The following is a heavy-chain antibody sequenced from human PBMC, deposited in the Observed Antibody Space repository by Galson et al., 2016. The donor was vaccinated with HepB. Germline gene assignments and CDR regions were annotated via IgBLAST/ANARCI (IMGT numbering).Heavy chain of an antibody. CDR2: ISLDGSNK. D-gene: IGHD2-2*01. CDR1: GFIFSSYA. J-gene: IGHJ4*02. V-gene: IGHV3-30-3*01. Sequence: FLRLSCAASGFIFSSYAMHWVRQPPGKGLEWVAGISLDGSNKYYAESVKARFRISRDNSKSTLYLQMNSLRAEDTAVYYCAREGRVPVAIDWGQGSLV. CDR3: AREGRVPVAID.